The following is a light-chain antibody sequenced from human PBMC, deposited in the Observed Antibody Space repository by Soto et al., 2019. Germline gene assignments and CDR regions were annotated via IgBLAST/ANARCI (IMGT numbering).Light chain of an antibody. CDR1: SSNIGAGYD. CDR2: GNS. J-gene: IGLJ2*01. V-gene: IGLV1-40*01. CDR3: QSYDSSLSGVV. Sequence: QAVVTQPPSVSGAPGQRVTISCTGSSSNIGAGYDVQWYQQLPGTAPKVLIYGNSNRPSGVPDRFSGSKSGTSASLAITGLQAEDEADYYCQSYDSSLSGVVFGGGTKLIVL.